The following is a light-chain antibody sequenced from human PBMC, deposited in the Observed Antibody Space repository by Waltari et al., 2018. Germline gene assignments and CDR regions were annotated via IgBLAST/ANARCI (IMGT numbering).Light chain of an antibody. CDR2: EDN. Sequence: NFMLTQPHSVSESPGKTVTISCPRRSGRIPSTYVQWYQQRPGSPPTTVIYEDNQRPSGVPDRFSGSIDSSSNSASLTISGLKTEDEADYYCQSYDSSNQVFGGGTKLTVL. CDR1: SGRIPSTY. V-gene: IGLV6-57*01. CDR3: QSYDSSNQV. J-gene: IGLJ3*02.